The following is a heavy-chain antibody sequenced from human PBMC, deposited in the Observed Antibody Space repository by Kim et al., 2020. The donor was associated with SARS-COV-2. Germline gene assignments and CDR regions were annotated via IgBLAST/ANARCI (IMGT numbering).Heavy chain of an antibody. D-gene: IGHD6-13*01. Sequence: SETLSLTCAVSGGSISSSSYYWGWIRQPPGKGLEWIGSIYHSGSTYYNPSLKSRVTISVDTSKNQFSLKLSSVTATDTAVYYCAGEVLQLENYYYYYGMDVWGQGTTVTVSS. CDR2: IYHSGST. CDR3: AGEVLQLENYYYYYGMDV. CDR1: GGSISSSSYY. V-gene: IGHV4-39*01. J-gene: IGHJ6*02.